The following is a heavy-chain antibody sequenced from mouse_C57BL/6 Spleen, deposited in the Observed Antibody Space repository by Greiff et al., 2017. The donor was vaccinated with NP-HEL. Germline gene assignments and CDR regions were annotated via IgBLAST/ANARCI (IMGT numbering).Heavy chain of an antibody. CDR3: ARRIYYDYDLDYAMDY. D-gene: IGHD2-4*01. CDR2: IDPSDSYT. Sequence: QVQLQQPGAELVMPGASVKLSCKASGYTFTSYWMHWVKQRPGQGLEWIGEIDPSDSYTNYNQKFKGKSTLTVDKSSSTAYMQLSSLTSEDSAVYYCARRIYYDYDLDYAMDYWGQGTSVTVSS. CDR1: GYTFTSYW. J-gene: IGHJ4*01. V-gene: IGHV1-69*01.